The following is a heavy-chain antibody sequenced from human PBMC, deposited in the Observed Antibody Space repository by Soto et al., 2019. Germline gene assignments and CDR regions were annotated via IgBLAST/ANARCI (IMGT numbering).Heavy chain of an antibody. Sequence: GGSLRLSCAASGFNLSHPWMTWVRQAAGKGLAWVGRIKSETGGGTADYAAPVKGRITISRDDSKNTVYLQMNSLKTEDTAVYYCTTGIYYDLLTGYHDVAYWGQGTLVTVSS. CDR3: TTGIYYDLLTGYHDVAY. D-gene: IGHD3-9*01. J-gene: IGHJ4*02. CDR2: IKSETGGGTA. V-gene: IGHV3-15*01. CDR1: GFNLSHPW.